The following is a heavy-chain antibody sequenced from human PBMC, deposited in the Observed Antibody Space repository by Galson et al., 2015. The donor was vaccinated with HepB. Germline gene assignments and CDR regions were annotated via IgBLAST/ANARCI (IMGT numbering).Heavy chain of an antibody. J-gene: IGHJ1*01. CDR1: GFNFDDYA. D-gene: IGHD3-10*01. CDR3: TKGGRGPGGFQH. V-gene: IGHV3-43D*03. Sequence: SLRLSCAASGFNFDDYAIHWVRQAPGKGLEWVCLISRDGGTAYYSDTVKGRFTVSRDNSRNSLYLQMKSLRLEDTALYFCTKGGRGPGGFQHWGQGTLVSVSS. CDR2: ISRDGGTA.